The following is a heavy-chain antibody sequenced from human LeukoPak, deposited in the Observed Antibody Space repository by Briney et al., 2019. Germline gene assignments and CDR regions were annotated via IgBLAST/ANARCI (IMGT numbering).Heavy chain of an antibody. Sequence: ASVKVSCKASGYTFTSYGISWVRQAPGQGLEWMGRISAYNANTNYAQKLQGRVTMTTDTSTSTAYMERRSLRSDDTAVYYCARGYSGYDFDYWGQGTLVTVSS. CDR2: ISAYNANT. CDR1: GYTFTSYG. J-gene: IGHJ4*02. D-gene: IGHD5-12*01. V-gene: IGHV1-18*01. CDR3: ARGYSGYDFDY.